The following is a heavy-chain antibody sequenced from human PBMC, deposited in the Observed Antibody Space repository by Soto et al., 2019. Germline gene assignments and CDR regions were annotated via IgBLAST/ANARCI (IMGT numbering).Heavy chain of an antibody. CDR3: ARDRGGVTGDYFDY. J-gene: IGHJ4*02. CDR1: GFTFSGLY. D-gene: IGHD3-16*01. V-gene: IGHV3-11*01. CDR2: IDSSGVKK. Sequence: QVQLTESGGGLVKPGGSLRLSCAASGFTFSGLYMSWIRQAPREGLEWVSCIDSSGVKKYYAESVRGRFTISRDNAKNSLYLQMNSLRAEDTAVYYCARDRGGVTGDYFDYWGQGTLVTVSS.